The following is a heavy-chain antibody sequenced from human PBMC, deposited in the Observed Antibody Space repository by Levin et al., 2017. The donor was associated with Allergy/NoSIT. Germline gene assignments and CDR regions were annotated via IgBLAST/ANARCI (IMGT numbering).Heavy chain of an antibody. D-gene: IGHD6-13*01. J-gene: IGHJ4*02. CDR2: ISWNSGSI. Sequence: GGSLRLSCAASGFTFDDYAMHWVRQAPGKGLEWVSGISWNSGSIGYADSVKGRFTISRDNAKNSLYLQMNSLRAEDTALYYCAKAAYSSSWYYFDYWGQGTLVTVSS. CDR3: AKAAYSSSWYYFDY. CDR1: GFTFDDYA. V-gene: IGHV3-9*01.